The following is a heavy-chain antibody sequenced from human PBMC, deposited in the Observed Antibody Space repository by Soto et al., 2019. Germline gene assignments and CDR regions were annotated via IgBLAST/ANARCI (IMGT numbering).Heavy chain of an antibody. CDR2: IYYSGST. D-gene: IGHD2-15*01. CDR3: ARDDGRYCSGGSCPFDP. Sequence: SETLSLTCTVSGGSISSYYWSWIRQPPGKGLEWIGYIYYSGSTNYNPSLKSRVTISVDTSKNQFSLKLSSVTAADTAVYYCARDDGRYCSGGSCPFDPWGQGTLVTSPQ. J-gene: IGHJ5*02. V-gene: IGHV4-59*01. CDR1: GGSISSYY.